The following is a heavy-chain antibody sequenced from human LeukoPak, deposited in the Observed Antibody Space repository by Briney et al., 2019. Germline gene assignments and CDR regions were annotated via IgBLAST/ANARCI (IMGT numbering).Heavy chain of an antibody. CDR1: GFTFGDYA. J-gene: IGHJ4*02. D-gene: IGHD2-21*02. V-gene: IGHV3-49*03. CDR2: IRSKAYGGTT. Sequence: GGSLRLSCTASGFTFGDYAMSWFRQAPGKGLEWVGLIRSKAYGGTTEYAASVTARFTISRDDSESIAYLQMNSLKTEDTAVYYCTRAGCGGDCYSVYYFDYWGQGALVTVSS. CDR3: TRAGCGGDCYSVYYFDY.